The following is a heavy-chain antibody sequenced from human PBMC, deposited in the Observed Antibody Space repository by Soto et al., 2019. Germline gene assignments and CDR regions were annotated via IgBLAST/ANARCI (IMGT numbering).Heavy chain of an antibody. V-gene: IGHV1-8*01. CDR1: GYTFTSYD. CDR3: ARDRYYYYGMDV. Sequence: VASVKVSCKASGYTFTSYDINWVRQATGQGLEWMGWMNPNSGNTGYAQKFQGRVTMTRNTSISTAYMELSSLRSEDTAVYYCARDRYYYYGMDVWGQGTTVTVSS. J-gene: IGHJ6*02. CDR2: MNPNSGNT.